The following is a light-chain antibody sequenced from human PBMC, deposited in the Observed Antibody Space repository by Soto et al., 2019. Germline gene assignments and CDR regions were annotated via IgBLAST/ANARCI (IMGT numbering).Light chain of an antibody. Sequence: QSALTQPPSASGSPGQSVAISCTGTSSDVGGYNYVSWYQQHPGKAPKLMIYEVNKRPSGVPDRFSGSKSGNTASLTVSGLQAEDEADYYCSSYTNINTRACVFGTGTKVTV. V-gene: IGLV2-8*01. CDR1: SSDVGGYNY. CDR2: EVN. CDR3: SSYTNINTRACV. J-gene: IGLJ1*01.